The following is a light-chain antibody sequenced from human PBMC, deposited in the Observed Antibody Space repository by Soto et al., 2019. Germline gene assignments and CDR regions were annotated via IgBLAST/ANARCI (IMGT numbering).Light chain of an antibody. CDR3: GTWEYSLSAVV. Sequence: QSVLTQRPSVSAAPGQKITISCSGSNSNVGNNFVSWYQHLPGTAPKLLIYDTNKRPSGIPDRFSGSKSGTSATLGITGLQTGDEADYFCGTWEYSLSAVVFGGGTKLTVL. J-gene: IGLJ2*01. CDR1: NSNVGNNF. V-gene: IGLV1-51*01. CDR2: DTN.